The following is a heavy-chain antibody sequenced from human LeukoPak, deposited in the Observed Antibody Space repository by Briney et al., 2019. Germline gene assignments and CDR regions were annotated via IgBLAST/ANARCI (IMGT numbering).Heavy chain of an antibody. CDR1: GFTFSSYA. CDR3: ARGPSGPQGGH. D-gene: IGHD2-15*01. Sequence: GGSLRLSCAASGFTFSSYAMSWVRQAPGKGLEWVSATSGSDGTTYYADSVKGRFAISRDNSKNTLYLQMDSLRAEDTAVYYCARGPSGPQGGHWGQGILVTVSS. V-gene: IGHV3-23*01. CDR2: TSGSDGTT. J-gene: IGHJ4*02.